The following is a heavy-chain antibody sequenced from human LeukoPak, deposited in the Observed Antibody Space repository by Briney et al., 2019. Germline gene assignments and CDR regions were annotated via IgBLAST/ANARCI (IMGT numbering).Heavy chain of an antibody. CDR3: ATTLLSVNYAGFDY. CDR2: ISAYNGNT. Sequence: ASVKVSCKASGYTFTNYGVSWVRQAPGQGLEWMGWISAYNGNTNYVQKLQGRVTMTTDASTSTAYMELRSLRSDDTAVYYCATTLLSVNYAGFDYWGQGTLVTVSS. V-gene: IGHV1-18*01. D-gene: IGHD1-7*01. CDR1: GYTFTNYG. J-gene: IGHJ4*02.